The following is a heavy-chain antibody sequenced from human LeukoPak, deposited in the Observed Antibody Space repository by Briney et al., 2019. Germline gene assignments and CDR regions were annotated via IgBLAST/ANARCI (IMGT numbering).Heavy chain of an antibody. D-gene: IGHD1-26*01. CDR1: GFTFDDYA. CDR3: AKAIPVGATFAFDI. J-gene: IGHJ3*02. V-gene: IGHV3-9*01. CDR2: ISWNSGSI. Sequence: GRSLRLSCAGSGFTFDDYAMHWVRQAPGKGLEWVSGISWNSGSIGYADSVKGRFTISRDNAKNSLYLQMNSLRAEDTALYYCAKAIPVGATFAFDIWGQGTMVTVSS.